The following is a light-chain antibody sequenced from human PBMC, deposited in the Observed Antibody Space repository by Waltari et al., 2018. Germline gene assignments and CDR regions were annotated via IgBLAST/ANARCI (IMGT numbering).Light chain of an antibody. J-gene: IGKJ2*01. Sequence: DIQMTQSPSSLSASVGDRVTITGRASQNLRSYLNWYQQKPGKAPNLLIYAASNLQSGIPSRFSGGGSGTDFTLTISSLQPEDSATYYCQQSYSSPPHTFGQGTKLEIK. CDR2: AAS. V-gene: IGKV1-39*01. CDR3: QQSYSSPPHT. CDR1: QNLRSY.